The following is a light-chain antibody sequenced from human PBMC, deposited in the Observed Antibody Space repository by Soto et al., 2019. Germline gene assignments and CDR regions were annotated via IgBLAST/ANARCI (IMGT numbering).Light chain of an antibody. J-gene: IGKJ5*01. Sequence: EILMTQSPATLSLSPGERATLSCRASRSVTTYFAWYQQKPGQAPRLLIYDVSNRAPAIPDRFSGSGSGTDFTLTISNLEPEDFAVYYCQQRTNWPITFGQGTRLEI. V-gene: IGKV3-11*01. CDR3: QQRTNWPIT. CDR2: DVS. CDR1: RSVTTY.